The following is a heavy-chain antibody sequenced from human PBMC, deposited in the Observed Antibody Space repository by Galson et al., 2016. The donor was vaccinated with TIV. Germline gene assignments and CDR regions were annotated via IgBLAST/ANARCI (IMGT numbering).Heavy chain of an antibody. CDR1: GLSVSSHY. V-gene: IGHV3-53*01. J-gene: IGHJ5*02. D-gene: IGHD6-19*01. Sequence: SLRLSCAASGLSVSSHYMSWVRQAPGKGLDWVSFIYSGGSTRYADSVKGRFAISRDSSKNTRYLQMNSLRGEDAAVYFCAKREEYSSGWCYGSWGQGTLVTVSS. CDR3: AKREEYSSGWCYGS. CDR2: IYSGGST.